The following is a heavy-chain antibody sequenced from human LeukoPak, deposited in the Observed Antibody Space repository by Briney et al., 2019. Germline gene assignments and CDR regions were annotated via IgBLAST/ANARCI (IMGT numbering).Heavy chain of an antibody. Sequence: SETLSLTCTVSGGSISSYYWSWIRQPAGKGLEWIVRIYTSGSTNYNPSLKSRVTMSVDTSKNQFSLKLSSVTAADTAVYYCARSPGGQWLGWFDHWGQGTLVTVSS. D-gene: IGHD6-19*01. J-gene: IGHJ5*02. CDR2: IYTSGST. CDR3: ARSPGGQWLGWFDH. CDR1: GGSISSYY. V-gene: IGHV4-4*07.